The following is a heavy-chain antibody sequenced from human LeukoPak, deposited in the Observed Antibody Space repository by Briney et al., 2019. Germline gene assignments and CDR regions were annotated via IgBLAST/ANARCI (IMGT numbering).Heavy chain of an antibody. CDR3: ARRLVDSGASQVSDD. CDR1: SGSFSGYY. CDR2: INDSGSV. J-gene: IGHJ4*02. V-gene: IGHV4-34*01. Sequence: SETLSLTCAVYSGSFSGYYWSWIRQPPGKGLEWIGEINDSGSVNCNPSLKNRVALSVDTSKNQFSLRLSSVAAADTAVYYCARRLVDSGASQVSDDWGQGTLVTVSS. D-gene: IGHD2-15*01.